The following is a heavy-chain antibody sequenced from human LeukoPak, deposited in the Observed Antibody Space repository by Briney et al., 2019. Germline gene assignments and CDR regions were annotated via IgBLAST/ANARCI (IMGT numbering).Heavy chain of an antibody. CDR1: GFTVSSHW. CDR2: INQDGSEI. D-gene: IGHD1-1*01. CDR3: ARWRTTNWSEFDN. Sequence: GGSLRLSCAASGFTVSSHWVAWLRQAPGKGLEYVAYINQDGSEIYYVDSVKGRFTVSRDNAKNSLYLQMNSLRAEDTAVYFCARWRTTNWSEFDNWGQGTLVTVSS. V-gene: IGHV3-7*05. J-gene: IGHJ4*02.